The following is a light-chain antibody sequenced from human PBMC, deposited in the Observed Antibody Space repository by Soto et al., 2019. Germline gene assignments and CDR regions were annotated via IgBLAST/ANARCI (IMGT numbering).Light chain of an antibody. J-gene: IGKJ1*01. CDR2: DAS. CDR1: QSISSW. V-gene: IGKV1-5*01. Sequence: DIQMTHAPSTLSASVGYRVTITCRASQSISSWLAWYQQKPGKAPKLLIYDASSLESGVPSRFSGRGSGTEFTLTISSLQPDDFATYYCQHYNSYSEAFGQGTKVDI. CDR3: QHYNSYSEA.